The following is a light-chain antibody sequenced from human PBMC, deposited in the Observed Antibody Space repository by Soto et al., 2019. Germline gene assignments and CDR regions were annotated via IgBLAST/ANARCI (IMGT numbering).Light chain of an antibody. CDR3: CSYASSNTLI. Sequence: QLVLTQPASVSGSPGQSITISCTGTSSDFGGFNHVSWYQQHPGKAPKLMIYEGSERPSGVSKRFSGSKSGNTASLTISGLQAGDEADYYCCSYASSNTLIFGGGTKLTVL. J-gene: IGLJ2*01. V-gene: IGLV2-23*01. CDR1: SSDFGGFNH. CDR2: EGS.